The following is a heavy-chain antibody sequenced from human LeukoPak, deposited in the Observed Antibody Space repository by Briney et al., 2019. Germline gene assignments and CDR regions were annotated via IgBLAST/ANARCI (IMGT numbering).Heavy chain of an antibody. CDR1: GGTFSSYA. D-gene: IGHD3-22*01. CDR3: AREGYYDSSGYFAFDI. J-gene: IGHJ3*02. CDR2: IIPILGIA. V-gene: IGHV1-69*04. Sequence: SVKVSCKASGGTFSSYAISWVRQAPGQGLEWMGRIIPILGIANYAQKFQGRVTITTDKSTSTAYMELSSLRSEDTAVYYCAREGYYDSSGYFAFDIWGQGTMVTVSS.